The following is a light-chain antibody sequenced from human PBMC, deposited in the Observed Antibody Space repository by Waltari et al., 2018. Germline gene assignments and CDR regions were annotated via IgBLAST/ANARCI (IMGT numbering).Light chain of an antibody. CDR1: HDISNY. Sequence: DIQMTQSPSSLSASLGDRVTITCQASHDISNYLNWYQQKPGKAPKLLIYDASNLETGFPSRFSGSGSGTDFTFTISSLQPEDIATYYCQQYDNLPTFGQGTRLEIK. J-gene: IGKJ5*01. CDR3: QQYDNLPT. CDR2: DAS. V-gene: IGKV1-33*01.